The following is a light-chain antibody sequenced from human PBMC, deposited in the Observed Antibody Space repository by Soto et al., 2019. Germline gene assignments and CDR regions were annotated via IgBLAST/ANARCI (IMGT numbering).Light chain of an antibody. V-gene: IGKV3-15*01. CDR3: QQYNNWIT. CDR1: QSISSY. Sequence: EIVLTQSPATLSLSPGERATLSCRASQSISSYLAWYQQKPGQPPRLLIYGASTRATGIPARFSGSGSGTEFTLTISSLQSEDFAVYYCQQYNNWITFGQGTRLEIK. J-gene: IGKJ5*01. CDR2: GAS.